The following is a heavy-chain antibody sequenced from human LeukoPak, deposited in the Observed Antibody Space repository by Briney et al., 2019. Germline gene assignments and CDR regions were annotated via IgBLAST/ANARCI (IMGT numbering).Heavy chain of an antibody. CDR2: IIPIFGTA. J-gene: IGHJ4*02. CDR3: ARVGNGGYFDY. CDR1: GGTFSSYA. V-gene: IGHV1-69*05. D-gene: IGHD4-23*01. Sequence: SVKVSCKASGGTFSSYAIIWVRQAPGQGLEWMGGIIPIFGTANYAQKFQGRVAITTDESTSTAYMELSSLRSEDTAVYYCARVGNGGYFDYWGQGTLVTVSS.